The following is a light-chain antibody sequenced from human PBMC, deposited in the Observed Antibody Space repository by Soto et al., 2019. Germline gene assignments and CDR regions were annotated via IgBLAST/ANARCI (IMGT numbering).Light chain of an antibody. J-gene: IGLJ1*01. CDR2: EVY. V-gene: IGLV2-8*01. CDR3: SSYVGTNSYV. CDR1: SSDVGGYNY. Sequence: QSALTQPPSASGSPEQSVTISCTGTSSDVGGYNYVSWYQHHPGKAPKLIIYEVYKRPSGVPDRFSGSKSGNTAALTVSGLQAGYEADYYRSSYVGTNSYVFVTGTKVPVL.